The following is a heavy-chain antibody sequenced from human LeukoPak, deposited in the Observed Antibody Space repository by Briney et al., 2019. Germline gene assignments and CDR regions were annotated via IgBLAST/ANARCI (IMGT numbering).Heavy chain of an antibody. V-gene: IGHV4-31*03. Sequence: SETLSLTCTVSGGSISSGGYYWSWIRQHPGKGLEWIGYIYYSGSTYYNPSLKSRVTISVYTSKNQFSLKLSSVTAADTAVYYCARGGIAAAGVDYWGQGTLVTVSS. CDR2: IYYSGST. CDR3: ARGGIAAAGVDY. J-gene: IGHJ4*02. D-gene: IGHD6-13*01. CDR1: GGSISSGGYY.